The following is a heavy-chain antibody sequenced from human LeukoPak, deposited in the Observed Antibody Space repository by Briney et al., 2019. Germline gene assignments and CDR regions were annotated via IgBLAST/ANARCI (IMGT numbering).Heavy chain of an antibody. CDR2: ISGSAAAT. J-gene: IGHJ4*02. V-gene: IGHV3-23*01. D-gene: IGHD6-19*01. CDR1: GFTFSTYA. Sequence: GGSLRLSCAASGFTFSTYAMSWVRQAPGKGLMWVSGISGSAAATYYADSVKGRFTISRDNSNNVVWLQMNSLRAEDTATYYCAKRERYSSGWATDFDYWGQGTQVTVSS. CDR3: AKRERYSSGWATDFDY.